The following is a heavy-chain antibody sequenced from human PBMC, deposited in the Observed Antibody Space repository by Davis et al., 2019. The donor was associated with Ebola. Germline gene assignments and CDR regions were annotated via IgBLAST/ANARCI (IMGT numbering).Heavy chain of an antibody. J-gene: IGHJ6*03. V-gene: IGHV3-48*01. CDR1: GFTFSAYN. D-gene: IGHD3/OR15-3a*01. CDR2: ISSSSFTI. Sequence: GGSLRLSCAASGFTFSAYNMNWVRQAPGKGLEWVSYISSSSFTIYYVDSVKGRFTISRDNAKNSLFLEMNSLRAEDTAFYYCASGDGRGRSYDMDVWGQGTTVTVSS. CDR3: ASGDGRGRSYDMDV.